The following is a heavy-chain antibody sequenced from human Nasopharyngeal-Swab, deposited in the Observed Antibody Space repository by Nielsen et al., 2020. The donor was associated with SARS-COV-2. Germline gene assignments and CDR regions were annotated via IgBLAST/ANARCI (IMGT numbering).Heavy chain of an antibody. CDR3: TTFSKYGLDV. V-gene: IGHV3-15*01. J-gene: IGHJ6*02. CDR1: GFTFTNAW. Sequence: GESLKISCAASGFTFTNAWMSWVRQAPGKGLEWVGRIKSKTDGGTTDYAAPVKGRFTISRDDSKNTLYLQMNSLKTEDTAIYCCTTFSKYGLDVWGQGTTVTVSS. D-gene: IGHD4-11*01. CDR2: IKSKTDGGTT.